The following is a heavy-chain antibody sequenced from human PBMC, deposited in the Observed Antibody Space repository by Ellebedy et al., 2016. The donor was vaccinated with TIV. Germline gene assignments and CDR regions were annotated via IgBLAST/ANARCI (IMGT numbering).Heavy chain of an antibody. CDR1: GYTFTNYY. D-gene: IGHD2-2*01. CDR3: AREIVRGPAAPYGMDV. J-gene: IGHJ6*02. CDR2: INPSGGST. V-gene: IGHV1-46*04. Sequence: AASVKVSCKASGYTFTNYYMHWVRQAPGQGLEWMGIINPSGGSTSYAQKLQGRLTMTRDTSTSTVFMELSSLRSEDTAVYFCAREIVRGPAAPYGMDVWGQGTTVTVSS.